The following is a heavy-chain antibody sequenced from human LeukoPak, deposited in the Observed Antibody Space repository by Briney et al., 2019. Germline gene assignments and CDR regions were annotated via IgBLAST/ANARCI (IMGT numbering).Heavy chain of an antibody. D-gene: IGHD6-19*01. V-gene: IGHV3-11*04. CDR3: ARDVWGKQWLVHAFDI. CDR2: ISSSGSTI. CDR1: GFTFSDYY. Sequence: GGSLRLSCAASGFTFSDYYMSWIRQAPGKGLEWVSYISSSGSTIYYADSVKGRFTISRDNAKNSLYLQMNSLRAEDTAVYYCARDVWGKQWLVHAFDIWGQGTMVTVSS. J-gene: IGHJ3*02.